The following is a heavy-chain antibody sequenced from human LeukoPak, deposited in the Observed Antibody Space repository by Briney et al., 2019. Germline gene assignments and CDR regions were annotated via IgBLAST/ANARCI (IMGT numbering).Heavy chain of an antibody. J-gene: IGHJ4*02. D-gene: IGHD7-27*01. CDR2: INHSGST. CDR1: GGSFSGYY. CDR3: ARGPNWGRDY. Sequence: SKTLSLTCAVYGGSFSGYYWSWIRQPPGKGLEWIGEINHSGSTNYNPSLKSRVTISVDTSKNQFSLKLSSVTAADTAVYYCARGPNWGRDYWGQGTLVTVSS. V-gene: IGHV4-34*01.